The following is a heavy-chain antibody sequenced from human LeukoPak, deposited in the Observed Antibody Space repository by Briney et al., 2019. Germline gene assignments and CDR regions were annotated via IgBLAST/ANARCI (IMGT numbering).Heavy chain of an antibody. Sequence: SETLSLTCAVSGGSISSGSWWGWIRQPPGKGLGWIGEIHHSGSTNYNPSLKSRVTLSVDKSKNQLSLRLTSVTAADTAVYYCARGGDYRFDYWGQGTLVTVSS. CDR2: IHHSGST. D-gene: IGHD4-17*01. V-gene: IGHV4-4*02. CDR3: ARGGDYRFDY. J-gene: IGHJ4*02. CDR1: GGSISSGSW.